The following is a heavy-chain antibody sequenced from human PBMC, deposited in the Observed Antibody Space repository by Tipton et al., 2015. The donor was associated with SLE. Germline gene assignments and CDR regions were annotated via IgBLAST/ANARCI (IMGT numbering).Heavy chain of an antibody. CDR1: GFRVSGYN. J-gene: IGHJ6*02. CDR2: ISISGAYI. D-gene: IGHD2-21*01. V-gene: IGHV3-21*01. Sequence: GSLRLSCVASGFRVSGYNMDWVRQTPGKGLEWVATISISGAYISYTDSVRGRFTISKDNAKNTLFLQMNSLRAEDTAVYYCAKGPYYGGGSGADYYYYGMDVWGQGTTVAVSS. CDR3: AKGPYYGGGSGADYYYYGMDV.